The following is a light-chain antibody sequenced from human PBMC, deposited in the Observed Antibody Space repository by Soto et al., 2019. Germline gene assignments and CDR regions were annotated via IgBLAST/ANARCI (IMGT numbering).Light chain of an antibody. CDR3: QQYKSYSRV. CDR2: DAS. J-gene: IGKJ1*01. CDR1: QSISSW. Sequence: QMTQSPSTLSASVGDRVTITCRASQSISSWLAWYQQKPGKAPKLLIYDASTLESGVPSRFTGRGSGTEFTLTISSLQPEDFATYYCQQYKSYSRVFGQGTKVDIK. V-gene: IGKV1-5*01.